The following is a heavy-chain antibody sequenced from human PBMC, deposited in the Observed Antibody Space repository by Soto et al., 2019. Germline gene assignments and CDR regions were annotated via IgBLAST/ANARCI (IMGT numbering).Heavy chain of an antibody. Sequence: EVQLLESGGGLVQPGGSLRLSCAASGFTFSTYPMSWVRQAPGKGLEWVSSISGSGDRTYYADSVKGRFTIFRDNSKNTLYLQMNSLRADDTAVFYCTKLKVDVGSAYWGQGTLVTVSS. D-gene: IGHD3-22*01. J-gene: IGHJ4*02. CDR3: TKLKVDVGSAY. CDR1: GFTFSTYP. CDR2: ISGSGDRT. V-gene: IGHV3-23*01.